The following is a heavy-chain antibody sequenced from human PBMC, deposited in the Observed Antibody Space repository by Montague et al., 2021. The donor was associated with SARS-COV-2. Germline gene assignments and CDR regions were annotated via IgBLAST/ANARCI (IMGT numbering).Heavy chain of an antibody. J-gene: IGHJ4*02. D-gene: IGHD3-3*01. Sequence: SVKVSCKGSEFTFTAYHIYWVRQAPGKGLEWMGWINPSNGDTNHAQSFKGRVTMTSDTSIETAYMELSRLTSDDTAVYYCARDLSLFRQDPAYWGQGTLVTVSS. CDR3: ARDLSLFRQDPAY. V-gene: IGHV1-2*02. CDR1: EFTFTAYH. CDR2: INPSNGDT.